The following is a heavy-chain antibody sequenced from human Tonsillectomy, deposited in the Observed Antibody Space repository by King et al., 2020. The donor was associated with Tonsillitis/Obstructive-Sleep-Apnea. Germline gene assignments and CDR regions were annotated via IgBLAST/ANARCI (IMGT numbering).Heavy chain of an antibody. J-gene: IGHJ5*02. CDR1: GYSFTNYW. Sequence: QLVQSGPEVKKPGESLKISCKGSGYSFTNYWIGWVRQMPGKGLEWMGIIYPGDSDTRYSPSFRGQVTISADTSISTAYLHWSSLRASDTAMYYCARLEELWSAFDPWGQGPLVTVSS. CDR2: IYPGDSDT. V-gene: IGHV5-51*03. D-gene: IGHD5-18*01. CDR3: ARLEELWSAFDP.